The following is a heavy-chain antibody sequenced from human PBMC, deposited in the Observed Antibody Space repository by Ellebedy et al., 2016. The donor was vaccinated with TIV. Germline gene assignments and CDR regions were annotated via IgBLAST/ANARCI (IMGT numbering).Heavy chain of an antibody. Sequence: GESLKISCAASGFIFSSYTMNWVRQAPGKGLEWVSAISGTGGGTYYADSVKGRFTISRDNSKNTLYLQMSSLRVDDTAVYYCSADRYCSGGNCYWVDYWGQGTLVTVSS. J-gene: IGHJ4*02. CDR1: GFIFSSYT. CDR3: SADRYCSGGNCYWVDY. V-gene: IGHV3-23*01. CDR2: ISGTGGGT. D-gene: IGHD2-15*01.